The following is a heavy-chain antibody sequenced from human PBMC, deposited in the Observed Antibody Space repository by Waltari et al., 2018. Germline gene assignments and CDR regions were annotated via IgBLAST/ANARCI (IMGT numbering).Heavy chain of an antibody. D-gene: IGHD6-13*01. CDR3: ARSPGFGSSWFDD. V-gene: IGHV4-39*01. J-gene: IGHJ5*02. CDR2: IYHSGHT. Sequence: QVQLQESGPGLVKPSETLSLTCTVSGGPLSNTPYYWGWIRQPPGQGLEWVASIYHSGHTYNNPSLKSRVIMSADTSNNQFSLRLDSVTAADTAVYYCARSPGFGSSWFDDWGQGTLVTVSS. CDR1: GGPLSNTPYY.